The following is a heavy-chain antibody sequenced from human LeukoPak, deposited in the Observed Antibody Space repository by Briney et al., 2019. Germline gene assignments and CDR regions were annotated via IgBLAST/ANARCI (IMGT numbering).Heavy chain of an antibody. CDR3: STFAGDVRGCLVY. J-gene: IGHJ4*02. Sequence: GGSLSLTCLVSGFTSSAFWWSWIRRPPGKGLEWVANIKKDGSEKEYVDSVRGRFSIFSDNAKNSVYLQVTRMRAEDTAVYCCSTFAGDVRGCLVYWGQGTLVIVSS. CDR2: IKKDGSEK. D-gene: IGHD3-9*01. V-gene: IGHV3-7*01. CDR1: GFTSSAFW.